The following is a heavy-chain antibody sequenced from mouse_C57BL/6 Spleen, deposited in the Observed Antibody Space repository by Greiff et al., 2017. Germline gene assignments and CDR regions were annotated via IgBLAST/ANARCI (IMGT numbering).Heavy chain of an antibody. V-gene: IGHV3-6*01. CDR3: ARGGKHYAMDY. CDR2: ISYDGSN. CDR1: GYSITSGYY. Sequence: ESGPGLVKPSQSLSLTCSVTGYSITSGYYWNWIRQFPGNKLEWMGYISYDGSNNYNPSLKNRISITRDTSKNQFFLKLNSVTTEDTATYYCARGGKHYAMDYWGQGTSVTVSS. J-gene: IGHJ4*01. D-gene: IGHD2-1*01.